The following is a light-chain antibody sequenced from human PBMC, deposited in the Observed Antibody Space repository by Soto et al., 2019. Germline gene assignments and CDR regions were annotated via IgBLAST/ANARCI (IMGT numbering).Light chain of an antibody. CDR3: SSYSSNNILSYV. V-gene: IGLV2-14*03. J-gene: IGLJ1*01. CDR1: SNDVGGYKY. Sequence: QSALTQPASVSGAPGQSITISCTGTSNDVGGYKYVSWYQQRPGTAPKLIMFEVNNRPSGVSDRFSGSRSANTASLTISGLQAQDEAGYYCSSYSSNNILSYVFGTGTKLTVL. CDR2: EVN.